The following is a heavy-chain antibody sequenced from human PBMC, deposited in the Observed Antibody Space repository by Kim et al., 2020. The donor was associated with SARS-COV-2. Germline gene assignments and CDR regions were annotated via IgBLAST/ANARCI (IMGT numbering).Heavy chain of an antibody. CDR3: AADRAAAGTLDY. V-gene: IGHV1-58*01. Sequence: NYAQKFQERVTITRDMSTSTAYMELSSLRSEDTAVYYCAADRAAAGTLDYWGQGTLVTVSS. J-gene: IGHJ4*02. D-gene: IGHD6-13*01.